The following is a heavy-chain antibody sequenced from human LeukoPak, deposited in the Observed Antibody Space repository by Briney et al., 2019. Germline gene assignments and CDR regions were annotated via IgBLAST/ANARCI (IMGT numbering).Heavy chain of an antibody. CDR2: ISYDGSNK. Sequence: SCKASGYTFTSYGISWVRQAPGKGLEWVAVISYDGSNKYYADSVKGRFTISRDNSKNTLYLQMNSLRAEDSAVYYCARDTGEQWLGYFDYWGQGTLVTVSS. CDR3: ARDTGEQWLGYFDY. D-gene: IGHD6-19*01. V-gene: IGHV3-30*04. CDR1: GYTFTSYG. J-gene: IGHJ4*02.